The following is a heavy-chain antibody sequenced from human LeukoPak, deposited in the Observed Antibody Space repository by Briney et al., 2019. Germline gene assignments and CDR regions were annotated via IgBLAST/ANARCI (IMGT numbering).Heavy chain of an antibody. V-gene: IGHV3-33*01. Sequence: GRSLRLSCAASGFSFDTYAMHWVRQAPGQGLEWVALIWHDGSHKFYSNSVRGQFTISRDNSKNTVYLQMNNLRPDDTAVYYCERDIFGSGSYPDFWGQGTLVTVSS. D-gene: IGHD3-10*01. CDR2: IWHDGSHK. CDR1: GFSFDTYA. CDR3: ERDIFGSGSYPDF. J-gene: IGHJ4*02.